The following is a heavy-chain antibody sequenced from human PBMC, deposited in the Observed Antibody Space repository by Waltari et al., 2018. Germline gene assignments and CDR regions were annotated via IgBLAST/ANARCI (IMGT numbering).Heavy chain of an antibody. D-gene: IGHD3-22*01. CDR3: ASTVYYDSSGWTYYFDY. V-gene: IGHV4-39*01. CDR2: IYYSGGT. CDR1: GGSLSSSSYY. J-gene: IGHJ4*02. Sequence: QLQLQESGPGLVKPSETLSPTCTVSGGSLSSSSYYWGWNRQPPGEGLERLGSIYYSGGTYYNPSLKSRVTISVDTSKNQFSLKLSSVTAADTAVYYCASTVYYDSSGWTYYFDYWGQGTLVTVSS.